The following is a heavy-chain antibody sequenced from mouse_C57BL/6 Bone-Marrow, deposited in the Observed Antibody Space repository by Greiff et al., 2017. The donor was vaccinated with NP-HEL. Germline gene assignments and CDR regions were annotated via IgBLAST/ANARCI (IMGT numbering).Heavy chain of an antibody. D-gene: IGHD1-1*01. Sequence: EVQVVESEGGLVQPGSSMKLSCTASGFTFSDYYMAWVRQVPEKGLEWVANINYDGSSTYYLDSLKSRFIISRDNAKNILYLQMSSLKSEDTATYYCARADYGSSPYWYFDVWGTGTTVTVSS. V-gene: IGHV5-16*01. CDR2: INYDGSST. CDR3: ARADYGSSPYWYFDV. CDR1: GFTFSDYY. J-gene: IGHJ1*03.